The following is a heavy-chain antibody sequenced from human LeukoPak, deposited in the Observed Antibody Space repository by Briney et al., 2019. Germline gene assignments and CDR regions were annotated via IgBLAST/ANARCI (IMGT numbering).Heavy chain of an antibody. V-gene: IGHV3-23*01. CDR3: AKAPSAYYHHWFDP. D-gene: IGHD3-10*01. Sequence: GGTLRLSCAAPGFTFSSYGRSWVRQAPGKGLEWVSAISGSGGSTYYADSVQGRFTISRDNSQHTLYLPMNRLRAEGTAVYYCAKAPSAYYHHWFDPWGQGTLVTVSS. J-gene: IGHJ5*02. CDR2: ISGSGGST. CDR1: GFTFSSYG.